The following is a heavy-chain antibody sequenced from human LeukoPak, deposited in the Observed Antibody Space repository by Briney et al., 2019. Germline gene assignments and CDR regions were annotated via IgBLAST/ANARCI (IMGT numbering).Heavy chain of an antibody. Sequence: GGSLRLSCAASGFPFSSYWMSWVRQAPGKGLEWVANIKQDGSDKYYVDSVKGRFTISRDNAKNSLYLQLNSLRAEDTAVYYCAKDGGGYPRGYYFDYWGQGTLVTVSS. J-gene: IGHJ4*02. V-gene: IGHV3-7*03. CDR1: GFPFSSYW. CDR3: AKDGGGYPRGYYFDY. D-gene: IGHD5-18*01. CDR2: IKQDGSDK.